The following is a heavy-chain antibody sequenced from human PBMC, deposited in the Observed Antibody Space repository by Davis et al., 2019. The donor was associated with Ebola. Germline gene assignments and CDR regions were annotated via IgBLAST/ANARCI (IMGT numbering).Heavy chain of an antibody. CDR3: ARGDRGLAVAGTPDS. J-gene: IGHJ4*02. V-gene: IGHV3-30*04. D-gene: IGHD6-19*01. CDR1: GFTFSSYA. CDR2: ISYDGSNK. Sequence: GESLKISCAASGFTFSSYARHWVRQAPGKGLEWVAVISYDGSNKYYADSVKGRFTLSRDNSKNTVYLQMNSLRTDDTAVYYCARGDRGLAVAGTPDSWGQGTLVTVSS.